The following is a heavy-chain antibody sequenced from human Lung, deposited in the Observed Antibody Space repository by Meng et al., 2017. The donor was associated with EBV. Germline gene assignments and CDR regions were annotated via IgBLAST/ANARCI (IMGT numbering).Heavy chain of an antibody. CDR1: GFTFSSYG. D-gene: IGHD2-2*01. CDR3: AKPAAAIARAPIDY. Sequence: QVQLVESGXGLVQPGRSLRPSCVASGFTFSSYGMHWVRQAPGKGLEWVAVISYDGSNKYYADSVKGRFTISRDNSKNTLYLQMNSLRAEDTAVYYCAKPAAAIARAPIDYWGQGTLVTVSS. J-gene: IGHJ4*02. CDR2: ISYDGSNK. V-gene: IGHV3-30*18.